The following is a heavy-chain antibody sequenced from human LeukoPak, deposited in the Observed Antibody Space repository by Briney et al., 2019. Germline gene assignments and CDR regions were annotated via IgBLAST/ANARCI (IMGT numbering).Heavy chain of an antibody. CDR2: ISGSSSNR. CDR3: AKGQWLVRGHT. V-gene: IGHV3-23*01. Sequence: GSLRLSCAASGFTFSNYAMNWVRQAPGKGLEWVSVISGSSSNRYYADSVKGRFTISRDNSKNTLYLQMNSLKAEDTAVYYCAKGQWLVRGHTWGQGTLVTVSS. CDR1: GFTFSNYA. J-gene: IGHJ5*02. D-gene: IGHD6-19*01.